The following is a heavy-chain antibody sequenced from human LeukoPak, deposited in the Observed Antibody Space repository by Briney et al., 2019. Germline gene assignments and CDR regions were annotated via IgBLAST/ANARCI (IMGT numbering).Heavy chain of an antibody. CDR2: ISGSGGST. CDR3: AKGYYSDSTRYSRKGFVFDY. CDR1: GFTFSSYA. J-gene: IGHJ4*02. Sequence: GGSLRLSCAASGFTFSSYATSWVRQAPGKGLEWVSAISGSGGSTYYADSVKGRFTISRDNSKNTLYLQMNSLRAEDTAVYYCAKGYYSDSTRYSRKGFVFDYWGQGTLVTVSS. D-gene: IGHD3-22*01. V-gene: IGHV3-23*01.